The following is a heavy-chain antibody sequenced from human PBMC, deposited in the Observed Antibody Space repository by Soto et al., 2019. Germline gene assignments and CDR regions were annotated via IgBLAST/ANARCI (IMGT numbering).Heavy chain of an antibody. CDR3: AKGRPYYDFWSGYPPFGMDV. J-gene: IGHJ6*02. CDR1: GFTFSSYG. CDR2: ISYDGSNK. D-gene: IGHD3-3*01. Sequence: GGTLRLSCAASGFTFSSYGMHWVRQAPGKGLEWVAVISYDGSNKYYADSVKGRFTISRDNSKNTLYLQMNSLRAEDTAVYYSAKGRPYYDFWSGYPPFGMDVWGQGTTVTVSS. V-gene: IGHV3-30*18.